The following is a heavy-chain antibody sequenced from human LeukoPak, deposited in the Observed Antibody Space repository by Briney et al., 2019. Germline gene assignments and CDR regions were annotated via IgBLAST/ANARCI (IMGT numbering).Heavy chain of an antibody. Sequence: PGSPSLSCALSVGSPTMNSWSWVRPPPGRGVEWVGEIYLIVGTNYNPPLKRRVTISLDRPNKQSSLRRISVTAAGTAVYYCARGKAIAVAGIHHAFDIWGQGTMVTVSS. CDR3: ARGKAIAVAGIHHAFDI. CDR2: IYLIVGT. D-gene: IGHD6-19*01. J-gene: IGHJ3*02. V-gene: IGHV4-4*03. CDR1: VGSPTMNS.